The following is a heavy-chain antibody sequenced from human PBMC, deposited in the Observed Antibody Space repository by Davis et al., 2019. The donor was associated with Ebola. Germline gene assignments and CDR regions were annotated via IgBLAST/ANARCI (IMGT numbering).Heavy chain of an antibody. Sequence: ASVKVSCKASGFILTNYAIHWMRQAPGQRLEWVGWVHGGNGNTKYSQRFQGRVTITTDTSASTVYLDLTSLRSDDTAVFYCARASFGYNSGWYADYWGPGSLVTVSS. CDR1: GFILTNYA. D-gene: IGHD6-19*01. CDR2: VHGGNGNT. J-gene: IGHJ4*02. CDR3: ARASFGYNSGWYADY. V-gene: IGHV1-3*01.